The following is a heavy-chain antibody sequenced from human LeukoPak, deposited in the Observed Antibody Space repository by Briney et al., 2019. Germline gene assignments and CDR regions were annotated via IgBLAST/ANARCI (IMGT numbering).Heavy chain of an antibody. CDR3: ARGRRVGITMIVVLSHFDY. Sequence: SETLSLTCAVYGGSFSGYYWSWIRQPPGKGLEWIGEINHSGSTNYNPSLKSRVTISVDTSKNQFSLKLSSVTAADTAVYYCARGRRVGITMIVVLSHFDYWGHGTLVTVSS. D-gene: IGHD3-22*01. J-gene: IGHJ4*01. CDR2: INHSGST. V-gene: IGHV4-34*01. CDR1: GGSFSGYY.